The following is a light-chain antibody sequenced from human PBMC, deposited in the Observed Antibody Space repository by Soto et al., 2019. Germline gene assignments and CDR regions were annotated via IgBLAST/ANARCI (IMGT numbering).Light chain of an antibody. CDR2: QDS. V-gene: IGLV3-1*01. J-gene: IGLJ2*01. CDR1: KLGDKY. CDR3: QAWDSSTAV. Sequence: SYELTQPPSVSVSPGQTASITCSGDKLGDKYACWYQQKPGQSPVLVIYQDSKRPSGIPERFSGSNSWNTATLTISGTQAMDEADDYCQAWDSSTAVFGGWTKLTVL.